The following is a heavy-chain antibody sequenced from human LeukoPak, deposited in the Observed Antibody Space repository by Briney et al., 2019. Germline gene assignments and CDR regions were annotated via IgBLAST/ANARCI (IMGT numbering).Heavy chain of an antibody. Sequence: PSETLSLTCIVSGVSISSSGSYWGWIRQPPGKGLQWIGSFYYTGSTYYNPSLKSRVTIAGDTSKNHLSLKLSSVTAADTAVYYCARDGSTSYYYGSDFWGQGTLVTVSS. D-gene: IGHD3-22*01. J-gene: IGHJ4*02. CDR1: GVSISSSGSY. CDR3: ARDGSTSYYYGSDF. V-gene: IGHV4-39*07. CDR2: FYYTGST.